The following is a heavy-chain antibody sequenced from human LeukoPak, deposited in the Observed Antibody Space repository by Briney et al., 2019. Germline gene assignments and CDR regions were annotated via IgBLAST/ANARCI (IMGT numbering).Heavy chain of an antibody. Sequence: GGSLRLSCAASGFTFSSYWMSWVRQAPGKGLEWVANIKQDGSEKYFVDSVKGRFTTSRDNAKNSLYLQMNSLRAEDTAVYYCAREWAGPGPDYWGQGTLVTVSS. CDR3: AREWAGPGPDY. CDR2: IKQDGSEK. J-gene: IGHJ4*02. D-gene: IGHD6-19*01. V-gene: IGHV3-7*04. CDR1: GFTFSSYW.